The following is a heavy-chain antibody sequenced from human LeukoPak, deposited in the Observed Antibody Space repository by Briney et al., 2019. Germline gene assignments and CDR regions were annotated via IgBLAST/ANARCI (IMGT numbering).Heavy chain of an antibody. CDR2: ISYDGSDK. CDR3: AKARSPRGSFYYSLGV. Sequence: PGGSLRLSCAASGFTFNAYGIHWVRQAPGKGLECVAVISYDGSDKYYTDSVKGRFTISRDNSKRTVSLQMNSLRYDDTAVYFCAKARSPRGSFYYSLGVWGQGTTVTVSS. CDR1: GFTFNAYG. J-gene: IGHJ6*02. D-gene: IGHD3-10*01. V-gene: IGHV3-30*18.